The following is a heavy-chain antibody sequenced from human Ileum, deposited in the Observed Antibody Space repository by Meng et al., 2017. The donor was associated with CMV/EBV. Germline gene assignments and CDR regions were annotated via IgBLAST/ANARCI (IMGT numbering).Heavy chain of an antibody. J-gene: IGHJ6*02. CDR2: IYHSGST. CDR1: GGSNSSSNW. CDR3: ATADNDYYYYGMDV. V-gene: IGHV4-4*02. Sequence: SETLSLTCAVSGGSNSSSNWWSWVRQPPGKGLEWIGEIYHSGSTNYNPSLKSRVTISVDKSKNQFSLKLSSVTAADTAVYYCATADNDYYYYGMDVWGQGTTVTVSS. D-gene: IGHD1-14*01.